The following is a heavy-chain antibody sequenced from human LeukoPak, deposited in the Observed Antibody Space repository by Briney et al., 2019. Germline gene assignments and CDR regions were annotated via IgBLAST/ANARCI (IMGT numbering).Heavy chain of an antibody. CDR2: ISSSGSTI. CDR3: ARESIVTTGTFDY. D-gene: IGHD1-1*01. CDR1: GFTLSDYY. J-gene: IGHJ4*02. Sequence: GGSLRLSCAASGFTLSDYYMSWIRQAPGKGLEWVSYISSSGSTIYYADSVKGRFTISRDNAKNSLYLQMNSLRAEDTAVYYCARESIVTTGTFDYWGQGTLVTVSS. V-gene: IGHV3-11*01.